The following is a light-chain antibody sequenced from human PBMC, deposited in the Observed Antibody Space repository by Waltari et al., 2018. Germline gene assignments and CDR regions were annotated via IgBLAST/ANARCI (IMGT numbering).Light chain of an antibody. CDR3: SSYTTSGTVV. V-gene: IGLV2-14*03. J-gene: IGLJ2*01. Sequence: QSALTQPASVSGSPGQSVTISCTGTNSDVGAYNYVSWYQQHPGKVPKFMIYDVRNRPSGVSNRFSGSKSGNTASLTISGLQAEDEADYYCSSYTTSGTVVFGGGTKVTVL. CDR1: NSDVGAYNY. CDR2: DVR.